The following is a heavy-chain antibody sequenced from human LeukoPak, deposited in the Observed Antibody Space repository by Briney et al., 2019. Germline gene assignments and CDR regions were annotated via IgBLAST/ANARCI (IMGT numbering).Heavy chain of an antibody. V-gene: IGHV1-69*13. CDR1: GGTFSSYA. CDR2: IIPIFGTA. J-gene: IGHJ4*02. Sequence: SVKVSCKASGGTFSSYAISWVRQAPGQGLEWMGGIIPIFGTANYAQKFQGRVTITADESTSTAYMELSSLRSEDTAVYYCASDYGSGQYYFDYWGQGTLVTVSS. D-gene: IGHD3-10*01. CDR3: ASDYGSGQYYFDY.